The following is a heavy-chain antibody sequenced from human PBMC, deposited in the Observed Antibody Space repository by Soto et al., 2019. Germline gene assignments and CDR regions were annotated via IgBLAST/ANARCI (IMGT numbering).Heavy chain of an antibody. D-gene: IGHD6-13*01. Sequence: GASVKVSCKASGYTFTSYYMHWVRQAPGQGLEWMGIINPSGGSTSYAQTFQGRVTMTRDTSTSTVYMELSSLRSEDTAVYYCARPILRAAAAYYYYYGMDVWGQGTTVTVSS. CDR2: INPSGGST. V-gene: IGHV1-46*01. J-gene: IGHJ6*02. CDR3: ARPILRAAAAYYYYYGMDV. CDR1: GYTFTSYY.